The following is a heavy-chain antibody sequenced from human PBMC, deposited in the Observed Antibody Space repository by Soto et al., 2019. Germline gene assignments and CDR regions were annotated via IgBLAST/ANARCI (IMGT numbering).Heavy chain of an antibody. CDR3: ARTWFTGAFDI. Sequence: ASVKVSCKASGYTFTSYAMHWVRQAPGQRLEWMGWINAGNGNTKYSQKFQGRVTMTTDTSTSTAYMELRSLRSDDTAVYYCARTWFTGAFDIWGQGTMVTVSS. CDR1: GYTFTSYA. J-gene: IGHJ3*02. V-gene: IGHV1-3*01. CDR2: INAGNGNT. D-gene: IGHD3-10*01.